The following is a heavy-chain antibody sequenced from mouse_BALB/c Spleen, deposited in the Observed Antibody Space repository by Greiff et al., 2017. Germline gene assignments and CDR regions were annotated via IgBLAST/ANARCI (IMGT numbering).Heavy chain of an antibody. D-gene: IGHD4-1*01. CDR1: GYTFTDYA. CDR2: ISTYYGDA. J-gene: IGHJ4*01. CDR3: ARTGPYAMDD. Sequence: VQLQQSGAELVRPGVSVKISCKGSGYTFTDYAMHWVKQSHAKSLEWIGVISTYYGDASYNQKFKGKATMTVDKSSSTAYMELARLTSEDSAIYYCARTGPYAMDDWGQGTSVTVSS. V-gene: IGHV1S137*01.